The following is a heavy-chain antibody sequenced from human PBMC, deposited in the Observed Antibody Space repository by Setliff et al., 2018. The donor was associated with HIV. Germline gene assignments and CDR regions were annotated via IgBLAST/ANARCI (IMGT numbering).Heavy chain of an antibody. V-gene: IGHV1-69*05. D-gene: IGHD3-10*01. CDR3: ARGGEYYYGSGSQKAFDI. Sequence: GPSVKVSCKASGGTFSSYAISWVRQAPGQGLEWMGGIIPIFGTANYAQKFQGRVTITTDESTSTAYMELSSLRSEDTAVYYCARGGEYYYGSGSQKAFDIWGQGTMVTVSS. CDR2: IIPIFGTA. J-gene: IGHJ3*02. CDR1: GGTFSSYA.